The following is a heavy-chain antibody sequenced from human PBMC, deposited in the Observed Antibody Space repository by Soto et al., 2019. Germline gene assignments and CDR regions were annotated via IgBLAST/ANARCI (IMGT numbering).Heavy chain of an antibody. CDR2: LYYSGNT. CDR3: ARGGSEGGLDV. J-gene: IGHJ6*02. V-gene: IGHV4-59*01. Sequence: QMQLQESGPGVVKPSETLSLTCTVSGASISTYYWTWIRQAPGKGLEWIGYLYYSGNTNYNPSLKSRVTMSVHTSKNHFYLPLTSATAADTAVYFCARGGSEGGLDVWGQGTTVAVSS. D-gene: IGHD3-10*01. CDR1: GASISTYY.